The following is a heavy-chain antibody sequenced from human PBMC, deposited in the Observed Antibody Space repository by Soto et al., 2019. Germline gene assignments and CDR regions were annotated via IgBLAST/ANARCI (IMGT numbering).Heavy chain of an antibody. J-gene: IGHJ4*02. CDR3: SRSLGGSYSFDY. CDR1: GGTFSSYA. Sequence: QVQLVQSGAEVQKPGSSVKVSCKASGGTFSSYAISWVRQAPGQGLEWMGGIIPIFGTANYAQKFQGRVTITADESTSTDYMHPRSLRSEDTAVYYCSRSLGGSYSFDYWGQGTLVTVSS. V-gene: IGHV1-69*01. D-gene: IGHD1-26*01. CDR2: IIPIFGTA.